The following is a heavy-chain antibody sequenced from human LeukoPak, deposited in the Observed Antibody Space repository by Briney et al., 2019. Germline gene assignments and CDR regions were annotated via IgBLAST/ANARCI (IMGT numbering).Heavy chain of an antibody. CDR3: TTALTL. Sequence: PGGSLRLSCAASGFTFSNAWMSWVRQAPGKGLEWVGRIKSKTDGWTTDYAAPVKGRFTISRDDSKNTLYLQMNSLKTEDTAVYYCTTALTLWGQGTLVTVSS. CDR2: IKSKTDGWTT. J-gene: IGHJ4*02. V-gene: IGHV3-15*01. CDR1: GFTFSNAW. D-gene: IGHD2-21*02.